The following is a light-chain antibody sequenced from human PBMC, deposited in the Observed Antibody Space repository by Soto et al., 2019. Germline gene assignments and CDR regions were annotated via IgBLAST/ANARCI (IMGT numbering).Light chain of an antibody. V-gene: IGKV1-6*01. J-gene: IGKJ1*01. CDR2: AAS. CDR1: QGINNE. Sequence: ASQMTQSPSSLSASVGDRVTMTCRASQGINNELAWYQQKPGKAPKLLIYAASNLHSGVPSRFSGSGSGTEFALTISSLQPEDFATYFCLHDYNYPRTFGQGTKVE. CDR3: LHDYNYPRT.